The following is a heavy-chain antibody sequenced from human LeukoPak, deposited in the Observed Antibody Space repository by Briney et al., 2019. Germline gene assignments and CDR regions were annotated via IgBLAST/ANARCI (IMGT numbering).Heavy chain of an antibody. CDR2: ISSSSSYI. CDR3: ARLAAAGTGDY. D-gene: IGHD6-13*01. CDR1: GFTFSSYS. J-gene: IGHJ4*02. V-gene: IGHV3-21*01. Sequence: GGSLRLSCAASGFTFSSYSMNWVRQAPGKGLEWVSSISSSSSYIYYADSVKGRFTISRDNAKNSLHLQMNSLRAEDTAVYYCARLAAAGTGDYWGQGTLVTVSS.